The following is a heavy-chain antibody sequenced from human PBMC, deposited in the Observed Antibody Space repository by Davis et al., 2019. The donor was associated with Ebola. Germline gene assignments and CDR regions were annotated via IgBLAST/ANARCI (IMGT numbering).Heavy chain of an antibody. CDR1: DYSVGTNF. CDR2: ISNDGRT. V-gene: IGHV3-53*01. J-gene: IGHJ4*02. CDR3: AVGHYSSPNG. D-gene: IGHD6-13*01. Sequence: PGGSLRLSCVASDYSVGTNFLSWVRQAPGKGLEWVSVISNDGRTSYLESVKGRLTISRDNSKNTFYLQMDSLRAEDTAVYYCAVGHYSSPNGWGQGIPVTVSS.